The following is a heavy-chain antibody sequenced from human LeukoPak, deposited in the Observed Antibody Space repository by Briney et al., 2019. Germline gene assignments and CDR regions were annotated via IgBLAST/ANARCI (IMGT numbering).Heavy chain of an antibody. V-gene: IGHV3-74*01. Sequence: GGSLRLSCAASGFTFSSYWMHWVRQAPGKGLVWVSRINSDGSSTSYADSVKGRFTISRDNAKNTPYLQMNSLRAEDTAVYYCESLPGPLYYYYYYMDVWGKGTTVTVSS. CDR1: GFTFSSYW. J-gene: IGHJ6*03. CDR3: ESLPGPLYYYYYYMDV. D-gene: IGHD1-1*01. CDR2: INSDGSST.